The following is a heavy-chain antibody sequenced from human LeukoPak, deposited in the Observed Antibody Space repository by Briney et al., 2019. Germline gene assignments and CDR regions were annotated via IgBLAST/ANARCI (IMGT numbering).Heavy chain of an antibody. CDR3: AKAETGSGYYSAVY. J-gene: IGHJ4*02. CDR1: GFTVSSNY. D-gene: IGHD3-22*01. Sequence: GGSLRLSCAASGFTVSSNYMSWVRQAPGKGLEWVSVIYSGGSTYYADSVKGRFTISRDNSKNTLYLQMNSLRAEDTAVYYCAKAETGSGYYSAVYWGQGTLVTVSS. V-gene: IGHV3-66*02. CDR2: IYSGGST.